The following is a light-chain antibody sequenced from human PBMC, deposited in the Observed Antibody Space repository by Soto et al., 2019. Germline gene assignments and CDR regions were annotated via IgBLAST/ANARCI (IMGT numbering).Light chain of an antibody. CDR2: GAS. J-gene: IGKJ1*01. CDR3: QHYNNWPPWT. Sequence: IVMTQSPATLSVSRGERATLSCRASQSVSSNLAWYQQKPGQAPRLLIYGASTRATGIPARFSGSGSGTDFALTIRRLQSDYCAIYYCQHYNNWPPWTFGQGTKVEIK. CDR1: QSVSSN. V-gene: IGKV3-15*01.